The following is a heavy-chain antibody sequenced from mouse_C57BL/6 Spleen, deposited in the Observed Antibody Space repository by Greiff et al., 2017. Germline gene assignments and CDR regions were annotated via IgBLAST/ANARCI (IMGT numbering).Heavy chain of an antibody. V-gene: IGHV1-80*01. D-gene: IGHD1-1*01. CDR3: ARDYYGSDY. J-gene: IGHJ2*01. CDR1: GYAFSSYW. Sequence: LQQSGASVKISCKASGYAFSSYWMNWVKQRPGKGLEWIGQIYPGDGDINYNGKFKGKATLTADKSSSTAYMQLSSLTSEDSAVYFCARDYYGSDYWGQGTTLTVSS. CDR2: IYPGDGDI.